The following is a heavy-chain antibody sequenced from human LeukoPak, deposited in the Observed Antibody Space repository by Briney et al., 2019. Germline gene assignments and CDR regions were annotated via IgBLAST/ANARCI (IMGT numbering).Heavy chain of an antibody. CDR3: AREGPAESGDY. CDR1: GFTFSSYG. V-gene: IGHV3-33*01. J-gene: IGHJ4*02. D-gene: IGHD6-25*01. Sequence: GRSLRLSCAASGFTFSSYGMHWVRQAPGKGLEWVAVIWYDGSNKYYVDSVKGRFTISRDNSKNTLYLQMNSLGAEDTAVYYCAREGPAESGDYWGQGTLVTVSS. CDR2: IWYDGSNK.